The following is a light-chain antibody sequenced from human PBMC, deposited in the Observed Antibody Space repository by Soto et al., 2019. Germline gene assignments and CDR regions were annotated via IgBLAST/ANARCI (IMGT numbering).Light chain of an antibody. J-gene: IGLJ3*02. V-gene: IGLV2-8*01. CDR3: SSYGGRNNLV. CDR2: EVT. Sequence: QSVLTQPPSASGSPGQSVTISCTGTSSDIADYNYVSWYQQHPGKAPKLMIYEVTKRPSGVPDRFSGSKSGNTASLTVSGLQAEDEADYYCSSYGGRNNLVFGGGTKVTVL. CDR1: SSDIADYNY.